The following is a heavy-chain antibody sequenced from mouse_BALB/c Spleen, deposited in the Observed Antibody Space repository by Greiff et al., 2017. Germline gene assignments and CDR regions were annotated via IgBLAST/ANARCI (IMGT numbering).Heavy chain of an antibody. CDR3: ARVPYYYAMDY. Sequence: EVKLQESGGGLVKPGGSLKLSCAASGFTFSSYAMSWVRQSPEKRLEWVAEISSGGSYTYYPDTVTGRFTISRDNAKNTLYLEMSSLRSEDTAMYYCARVPYYYAMDYWGQGTSVTVSS. V-gene: IGHV5-9-4*01. CDR1: GFTFSSYA. J-gene: IGHJ4*01. CDR2: ISSGGSYT.